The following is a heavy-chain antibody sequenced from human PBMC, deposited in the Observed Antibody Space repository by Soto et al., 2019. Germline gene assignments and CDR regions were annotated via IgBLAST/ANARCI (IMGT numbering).Heavy chain of an antibody. CDR3: ARVMVTGGLTFDY. CDR2: INPNSGST. D-gene: IGHD5-18*01. Sequence: ASVKVSCKASGYTFTGYYMHWVRQAPGQGLEWMGWINPNSGSTNYAQKFQGRVTMTRDTSMSTAYMELSSLRSEDTAVYYCARVMVTGGLTFDYWGQGTLVTVSS. CDR1: GYTFTGYY. J-gene: IGHJ4*02. V-gene: IGHV1-2*02.